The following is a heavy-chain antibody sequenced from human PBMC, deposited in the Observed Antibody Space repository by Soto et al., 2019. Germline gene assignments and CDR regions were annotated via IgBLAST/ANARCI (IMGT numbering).Heavy chain of an antibody. Sequence: SVKVSCKASGGTFSSYSINWVRQAPGQGLEWMGGIIPIFGTANNAQKFQGRVTITADESATTVYMELSSLRSEDTAVYYCARDWTVAVRNEISFGWFDPWGQGTLVTVSS. D-gene: IGHD3-16*01. CDR1: GGTFSSYS. V-gene: IGHV1-69*13. CDR3: ARDWTVAVRNEISFGWFDP. CDR2: IIPIFGTA. J-gene: IGHJ5*02.